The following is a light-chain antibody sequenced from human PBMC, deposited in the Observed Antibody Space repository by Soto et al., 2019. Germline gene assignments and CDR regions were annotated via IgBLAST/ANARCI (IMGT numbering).Light chain of an antibody. J-gene: IGKJ1*01. CDR3: LQGGT. CDR1: QTISNS. CDR2: AAS. V-gene: IGKV1-39*01. Sequence: DIQMTQSPSSLSASVGDRVTITCRASQTISNSLNWYQQKPGKAPKLVIYAASSLESGVPSRFSGSGSGTDFTLTISSLQPEDFATYYRLQGGTFGHGTKVEIK.